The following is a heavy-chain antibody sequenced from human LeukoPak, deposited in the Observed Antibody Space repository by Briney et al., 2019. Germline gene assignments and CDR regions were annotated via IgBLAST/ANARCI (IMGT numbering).Heavy chain of an antibody. J-gene: IGHJ4*02. D-gene: IGHD6-13*01. CDR2: ISYDGNNK. Sequence: GGSLRPSCAASGFTFSSYGMHWVRQAPGKGLEWVAVISYDGNNKYYADSVKGRFTISRDNSKNTVYLQMNSLRAEDTAVYYCARIGAGSSRDYWGQGTLVTVSS. CDR1: GFTFSSYG. CDR3: ARIGAGSSRDY. V-gene: IGHV3-30*03.